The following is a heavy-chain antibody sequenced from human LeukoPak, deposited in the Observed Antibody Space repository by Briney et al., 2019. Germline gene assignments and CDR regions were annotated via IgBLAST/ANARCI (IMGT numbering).Heavy chain of an antibody. V-gene: IGHV3-15*01. D-gene: IGHD3-22*01. J-gene: IGHJ5*02. CDR2: IKSKTDGGTT. CDR3: TTPPYYYDSSGFPLGS. CDR1: GFTFSNAW. Sequence: PGGSLRLSCAASGFTFSNAWMSWVRQAPAKGLEWVGRIKSKTDGGTTDYAAPVKGRFTISRDDSKNTLYLQMNSLKTEDTAVYYCTTPPYYYDSSGFPLGSWGQGTLVTVSS.